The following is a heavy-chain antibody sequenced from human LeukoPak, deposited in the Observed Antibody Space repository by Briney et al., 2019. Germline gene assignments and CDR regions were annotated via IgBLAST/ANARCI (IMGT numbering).Heavy chain of an antibody. D-gene: IGHD3-3*01. CDR2: IYSGGST. V-gene: IGHV3-53*01. Sequence: GGSLRLSCAASGFTVSSNYMSWVRQAPGKGLEWVTVIYSGGSTYYADSVKGRFTISRDNSKNTLYLQMNSLRAEDTAVYYCTREGPTEWLLLLHYWGQGTLVTVSS. CDR3: TREGPTEWLLLLHY. J-gene: IGHJ4*02. CDR1: GFTVSSNY.